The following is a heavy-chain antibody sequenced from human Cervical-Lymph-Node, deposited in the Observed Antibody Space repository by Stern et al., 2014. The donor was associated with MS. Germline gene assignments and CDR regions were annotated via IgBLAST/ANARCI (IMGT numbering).Heavy chain of an antibody. CDR2: IVSDGSRE. V-gene: IGHV3-30*03. CDR3: VRGPDYGDRADYFDL. J-gene: IGHJ4*02. CDR1: GFTFSNYD. D-gene: IGHD4-17*01. Sequence: QVQLVESGGGVVQPGTSLRLSCAGSGFTFSNYDMHWVRQAPGKGLEWVAVIVSDGSREEYGDSVQGRFTISRDNSKNTVYLQMNSLRSDDTAVYYCVRGPDYGDRADYFDLWGQGTLVTVSS.